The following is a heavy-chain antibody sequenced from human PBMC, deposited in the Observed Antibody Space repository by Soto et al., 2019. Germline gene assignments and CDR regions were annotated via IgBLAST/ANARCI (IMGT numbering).Heavy chain of an antibody. J-gene: IGHJ5*02. D-gene: IGHD3-10*01. CDR1: GYTFTSYG. Sequence: QVQLVQSGAEVKKPGASVKVSCKASGYTFTSYGISWVRQAPGQGLEWMGWISAYNGNTNYAQKLQGRVTMTTDTSTSTDYMELRSLRSDDTAVYYCARVDAPYYYGSGSYSGANWFDPWGQGTLVTVSS. V-gene: IGHV1-18*04. CDR3: ARVDAPYYYGSGSYSGANWFDP. CDR2: ISAYNGNT.